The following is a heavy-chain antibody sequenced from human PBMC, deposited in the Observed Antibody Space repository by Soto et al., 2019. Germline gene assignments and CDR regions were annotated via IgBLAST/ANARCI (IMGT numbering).Heavy chain of an antibody. D-gene: IGHD6-6*01. Sequence: SETLSLTGTVSGASINSDYYYWTWIRQPPGKGLEWIGNTQYIGSTNYNPSLRSRVTLSMDTSNNQFTLKFSSVTAADSAMYYCVRGVAARTARFGMDLWGPGTKVTFSS. J-gene: IGHJ6*02. V-gene: IGHV4-30-4*01. CDR2: TQYIGST. CDR1: GASINSDYYY. CDR3: VRGVAARTARFGMDL.